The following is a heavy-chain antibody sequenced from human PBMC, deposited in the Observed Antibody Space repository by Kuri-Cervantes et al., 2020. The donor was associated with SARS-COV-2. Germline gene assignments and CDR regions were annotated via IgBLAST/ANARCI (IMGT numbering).Heavy chain of an antibody. Sequence: GSLRLSCPVSGGSISSISYYWGWIRQPPGRGLEWIGSIYSSGSTYYNPSLKTRVTISVDTSKHQFSLKLSAVTAADTAVYYCASGYITGTTGAYDPWGQGTLVTVSS. CDR3: ASGYITGTTGAYDP. CDR2: IYSSGST. D-gene: IGHD1-7*01. V-gene: IGHV4-39*01. J-gene: IGHJ5*02. CDR1: GGSISSISYY.